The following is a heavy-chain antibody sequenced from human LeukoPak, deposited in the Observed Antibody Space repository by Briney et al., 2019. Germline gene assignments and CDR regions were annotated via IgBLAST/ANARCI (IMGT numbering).Heavy chain of an antibody. CDR2: IISSSTYI. CDR3: ARDSVQQHLVQLYYYGMDV. J-gene: IGHJ6*02. D-gene: IGHD6-13*01. V-gene: IGHV3-21*01. CDR1: GFTFSTYS. Sequence: GGSLTLSCAASGFTFSTYSMNWLRQAPGKGLEWVSSIISSSTYIYYADSVKGRFTISRDNAQNSLFLQMNSLRAEDTAVYYCARDSVQQHLVQLYYYGMDVWGQGTTVTVSS.